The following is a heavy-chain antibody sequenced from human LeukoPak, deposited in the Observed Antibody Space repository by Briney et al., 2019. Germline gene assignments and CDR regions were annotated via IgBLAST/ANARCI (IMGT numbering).Heavy chain of an antibody. J-gene: IGHJ4*02. CDR3: AKDAQRGFDYSNSLEY. D-gene: IGHD4-11*01. CDR2: IWSDATEK. CDR1: GFTYSHYG. Sequence: GRSLRLSCAASGFTYSHYGMHWVRQAPGKGLEWVAVIWSDATEKYYGGAVKGRFTISRDNSRNTLYLQMNSLRVEDTAVYYCAKDAQRGFDYSNSLEYWGQGTLVTVSS. V-gene: IGHV3-33*06.